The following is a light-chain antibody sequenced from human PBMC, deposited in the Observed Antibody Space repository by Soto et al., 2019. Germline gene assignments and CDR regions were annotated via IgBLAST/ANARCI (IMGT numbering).Light chain of an antibody. CDR1: QSVSSSH. CDR3: QQYGSSPRFT. J-gene: IGKJ3*01. Sequence: EIVLTQSPGTLSLSPGERATLSCRASQSVSSSHLAWYQQKPGQAPRLLIYGASSRATGIPDRFSGSGSGTDFTLTIRRLKHEDFAVYYCQQYGSSPRFTFGPGTKVDIK. CDR2: GAS. V-gene: IGKV3-20*01.